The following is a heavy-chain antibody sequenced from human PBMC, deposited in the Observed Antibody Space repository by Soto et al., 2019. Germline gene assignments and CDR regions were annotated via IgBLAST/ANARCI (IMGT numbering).Heavy chain of an antibody. V-gene: IGHV1-3*01. CDR2: INAGSGNT. CDR3: ARDTETLGPRANDALDI. J-gene: IGHJ3*02. Sequence: ASVKVSCKATGYTFSAYTMNWVRQAPGQSLEWMGWINAGSGNTKYSQNFQGRVSITRDTSASTVYMELTGLTSDDTAVYYCARDTETLGPRANDALDIWGQGTMVTVSS. D-gene: IGHD3-3*02. CDR1: GYTFSAYT.